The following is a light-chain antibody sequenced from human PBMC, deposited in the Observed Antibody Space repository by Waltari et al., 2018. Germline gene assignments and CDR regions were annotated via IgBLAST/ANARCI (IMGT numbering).Light chain of an antibody. CDR1: SNDVGSSNF. Sequence: QSALTQPASASASPGQSITISCTGTSNDVGSSNFVTWYQQHPDKAPILMIYEGNKRPSGVSIRFSCYKSGNTAYMTISRRQTEDEADYFCCSYAGSSFLFGGGTKLTVL. J-gene: IGLJ3*02. V-gene: IGLV2-23*01. CDR3: CSYAGSSFL. CDR2: EGN.